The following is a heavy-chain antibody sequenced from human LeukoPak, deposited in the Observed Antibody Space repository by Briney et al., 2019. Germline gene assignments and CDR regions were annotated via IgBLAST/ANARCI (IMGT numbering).Heavy chain of an antibody. V-gene: IGHV1-69*05. CDR1: GGTFSSYA. D-gene: IGHD6-6*01. CDR3: ARDYTSSNAFDI. J-gene: IGHJ3*02. Sequence: SVKVSCKASGGTFSSYAISWVRQAPGQGLEWVGRIIPIFGTANYAQKFQGRVTITTDESTSTAYMELSSLRSEDTAVYYCARDYTSSNAFDIWGQGTMVTVSS. CDR2: IIPIFGTA.